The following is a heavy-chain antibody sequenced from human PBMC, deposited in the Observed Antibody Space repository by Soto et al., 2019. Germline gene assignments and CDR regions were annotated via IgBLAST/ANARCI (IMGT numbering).Heavy chain of an antibody. Sequence: QVQLVQSGAEVKKPGSSVKVSCKASGGTLSSYVIGWVRQAPGQGLEWMGGIIPVFGTVNYAQKFQGRVTITADESTTTAYMELRSLRSEDAAVYYCARAQRIQLWASGMDVWGQGTTVTVSS. CDR1: GGTLSSYV. CDR3: ARAQRIQLWASGMDV. CDR2: IIPVFGTV. D-gene: IGHD5-18*01. J-gene: IGHJ6*02. V-gene: IGHV1-69*01.